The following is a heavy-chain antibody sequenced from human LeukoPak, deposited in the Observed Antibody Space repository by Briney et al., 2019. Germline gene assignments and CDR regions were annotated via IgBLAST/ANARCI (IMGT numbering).Heavy chain of an antibody. CDR3: GKQLGNCGDGSWYFLY. CDR1: GFTFSTYC. CDR2: ISNSGCCA. D-gene: IGHD2-15*01. J-gene: IGHJ4*02. V-gene: IGHV3-23*01. Sequence: GGFMSPSCSAAGFTFSTYCMRWVRQAPGEGLGWGSAISNSGCCAYYPDSVQRPFTISSKNSKRSLLLKLYSLTAGSAAVYCCGKQLGNCGDGSWYFLYCGQGTLVSVSS.